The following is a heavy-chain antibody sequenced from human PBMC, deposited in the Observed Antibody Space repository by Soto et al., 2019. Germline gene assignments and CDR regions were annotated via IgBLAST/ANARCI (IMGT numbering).Heavy chain of an antibody. J-gene: IGHJ6*02. CDR2: IYPGDSDT. CDR1: GYTFTNYW. Sequence: PGESLKISXKGSGYTFTNYWIGWVRQMPGKGLEWMGIIYPGDSDTKYNPSFQGQVTISADKSITTTYLRWTSLKASDTAIYYCAASIFYYGMDVWGQGTTVTVSS. V-gene: IGHV5-51*01. CDR3: AASIFYYGMDV.